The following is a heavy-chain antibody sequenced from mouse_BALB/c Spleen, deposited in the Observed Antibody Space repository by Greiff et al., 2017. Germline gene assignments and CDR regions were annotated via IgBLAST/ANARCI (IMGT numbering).Heavy chain of an antibody. J-gene: IGHJ2*01. CDR2: INPSSGYT. V-gene: IGHV1-4*01. CDR3: ARGWDGNYFDY. CDR1: GYTFTSYT. Sequence: QVQLQQSGAELARPGASVKMSCKASGYTFTSYTMHWVKQRPGQGLEWIGYINPSSGYTNYNQKFKDKATLTADKSSSTTYMQLSSLPSEDSAVYYCARGWDGNYFDYWGQGTTLTVSS. D-gene: IGHD4-1*01.